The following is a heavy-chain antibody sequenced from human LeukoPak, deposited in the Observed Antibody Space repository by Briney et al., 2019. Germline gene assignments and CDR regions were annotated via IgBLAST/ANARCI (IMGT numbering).Heavy chain of an antibody. V-gene: IGHV5-51*01. CDR1: GYSFTSYW. CDR3: ASQTVMVRAVNDAFDI. Sequence: GESLKISCKGSGYSFTSYWIGWVRQMPGKGLEWMGIIYPADSDTRYKPSFQGQVAISVDKSIRTAYLQWSNLKASDTAMYYCASQTVMVRAVNDAFDIWGQGTMVTVSS. J-gene: IGHJ3*02. CDR2: IYPADSDT. D-gene: IGHD3-10*01.